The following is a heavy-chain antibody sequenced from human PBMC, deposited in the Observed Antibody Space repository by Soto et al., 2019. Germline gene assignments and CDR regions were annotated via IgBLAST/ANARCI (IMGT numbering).Heavy chain of an antibody. CDR1: GFTFSSYA. CDR3: AKDEPYCSSTSCYDPPFAY. Sequence: GGSLRLSCAASGFTFSSYAMSWVRQAPGKGLEWVSAISGSGGSTYYADSVKGRFTISRDNSKNTLYLQMNSLRAEDTAVYYCAKDEPYCSSTSCYDPPFAYSGQGTLVLVSS. CDR2: ISGSGGST. D-gene: IGHD2-2*01. J-gene: IGHJ4*02. V-gene: IGHV3-23*01.